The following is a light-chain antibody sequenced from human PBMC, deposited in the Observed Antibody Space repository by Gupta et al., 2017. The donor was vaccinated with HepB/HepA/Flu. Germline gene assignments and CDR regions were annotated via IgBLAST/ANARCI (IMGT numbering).Light chain of an antibody. J-gene: IGLJ1*01. CDR1: SNKVGSRG. Sequence: QAGLTQPPSVSKGLSQTATLTCTATSNKVGSRGVLCLQKHQGHPPKVISYRNNNRPSGISERVSSARSGNTASLTITGLLPEDEADYYCSAWDNSLRGYVFGTGTKVTVL. V-gene: IGLV10-54*04. CDR3: SAWDNSLRGYV. CDR2: RNN.